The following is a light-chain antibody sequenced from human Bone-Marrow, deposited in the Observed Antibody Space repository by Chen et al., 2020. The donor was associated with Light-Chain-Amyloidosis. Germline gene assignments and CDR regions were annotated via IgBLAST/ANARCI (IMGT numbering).Light chain of an antibody. V-gene: IGLV3-21*02. CDR3: QVWDRSSDRPV. J-gene: IGLJ3*02. CDR1: NIGSKS. CDR2: DDS. Sequence: SYVVTQPPSVSVTPGQTARIPCGGNNIGSKSVNWYQQKPGQAPVLVVYDDSDRPSGIPERLSGSNSGNTATLTISRVEAGDEADYYCQVWDRSSDRPVFGGGTKLTVL.